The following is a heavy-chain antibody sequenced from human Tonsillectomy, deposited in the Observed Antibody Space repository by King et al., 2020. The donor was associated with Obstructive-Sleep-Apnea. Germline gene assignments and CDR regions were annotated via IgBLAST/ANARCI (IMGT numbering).Heavy chain of an antibody. J-gene: IGHJ5*02. V-gene: IGHV3-30*18. CDR3: AKDPNRGSGTLNWFDP. Sequence: VQLVESGGGVVQPGRSLRLSCAASGFTFYSYGMHWVRQAPGKGLEWVAVISYDESNESYADSVKGRFTISRDNSKNTVYLQMNSLRVADTAVYYGAKDPNRGSGTLNWFDPWGQGTLVTVSS. D-gene: IGHD3-10*01. CDR1: GFTFYSYG. CDR2: ISYDESNE.